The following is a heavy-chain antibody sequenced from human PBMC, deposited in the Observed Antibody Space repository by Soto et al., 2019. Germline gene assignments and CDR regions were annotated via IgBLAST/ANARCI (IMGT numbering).Heavy chain of an antibody. J-gene: IGHJ6*02. CDR3: AKDGEGSGSYAEIYYYYGMDV. CDR2: ISYDGSNK. D-gene: IGHD3-10*01. V-gene: IGHV3-30*18. Sequence: RRLSCAASGFTFSSYGMHWVRQAPGKGLEWVAVISYDGSNKYYADSVKGRFTISRDNSKNTLYLQMNSLRAEDTAVYYCAKDGEGSGSYAEIYYYYGMDVWGQGTTVTVSS. CDR1: GFTFSSYG.